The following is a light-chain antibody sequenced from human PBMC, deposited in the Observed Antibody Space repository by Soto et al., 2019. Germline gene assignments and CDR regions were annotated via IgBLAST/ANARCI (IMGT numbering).Light chain of an antibody. CDR3: QQRSNWPS. CDR1: QSVSNNR. CDR2: GAF. J-gene: IGKJ4*01. V-gene: IGKV3D-20*02. Sequence: EIVLTQSPDTLSLSPGERATLSCRASQSVSNNRLAWYQQRPGQAPSLLIYGAFSRATGVPDRFSGSGSGTDFTLTISRLEPEDFAVYYCQQRSNWPSFGGGTKVEIK.